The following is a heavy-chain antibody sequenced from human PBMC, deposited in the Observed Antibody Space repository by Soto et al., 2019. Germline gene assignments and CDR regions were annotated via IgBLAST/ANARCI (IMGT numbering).Heavy chain of an antibody. J-gene: IGHJ1*01. CDR3: ASPRDYLHFQH. V-gene: IGHV4-39*01. Sequence: QLQLQESGPGLVKPSETLSLTCTVSGGSISSSSYYWGWIRQPPGKGLECIGSIYYSGSTYYNPSLKSRVTISVDTSKNPFSLKLSSVTAADTAVYYCASPRDYLHFQHWGQGTLVTVSS. CDR2: IYYSGST. D-gene: IGHD4-17*01. CDR1: GGSISSSSYY.